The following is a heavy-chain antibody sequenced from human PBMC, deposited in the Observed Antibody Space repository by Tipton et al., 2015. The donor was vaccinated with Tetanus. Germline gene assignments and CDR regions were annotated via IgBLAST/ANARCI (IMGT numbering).Heavy chain of an antibody. CDR2: ISSSGSTI. V-gene: IGHV3-11*01. Sequence: SLRLSCAASGFTFSDYYMSWIRQAPGKGLEWVSYISSSGSTIHYADSVKGRFTISRDNAKNSLYLQMNSLRAEDTAVYYCARSTVTSYSHYYYGMDVWGQGTTVTVSS. D-gene: IGHD4-17*01. CDR3: ARSTVTSYSHYYYGMDV. J-gene: IGHJ6*02. CDR1: GFTFSDYY.